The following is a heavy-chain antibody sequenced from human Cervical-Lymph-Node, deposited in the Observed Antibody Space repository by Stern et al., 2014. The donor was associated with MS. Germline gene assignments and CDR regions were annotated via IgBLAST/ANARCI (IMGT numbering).Heavy chain of an antibody. V-gene: IGHV4-39*01. Sequence: VQLVESGPGLVKPSETLSLTCSVSGGSISRSTYYWGWIRQPPGKGLEWIGSIYYSGTTYYNPSLKSRVTIDTSPNQISLRLTSVTAADTAVYYCARHDGWLPHYWSQGTLVTVSS. CDR3: ARHDGWLPHY. CDR1: GGSISRSTYY. CDR2: IYYSGTT. D-gene: IGHD5-12*01. J-gene: IGHJ4*02.